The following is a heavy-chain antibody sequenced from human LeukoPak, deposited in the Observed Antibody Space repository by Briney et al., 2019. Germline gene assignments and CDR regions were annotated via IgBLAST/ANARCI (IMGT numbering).Heavy chain of an antibody. J-gene: IGHJ4*02. CDR3: ARGRSVAVAVWSPPIDY. V-gene: IGHV1-2*02. D-gene: IGHD6-19*01. Sequence: ASVKVSCKASGYTFTGYYMHWVRQAPGQGLEWMGWINPNSGGTNYAQKFQGRVTMTWDTSISTAYMEVSRLTSDDTAVYYCARGRSVAVAVWSPPIDYWGQGTLVTVSS. CDR2: INPNSGGT. CDR1: GYTFTGYY.